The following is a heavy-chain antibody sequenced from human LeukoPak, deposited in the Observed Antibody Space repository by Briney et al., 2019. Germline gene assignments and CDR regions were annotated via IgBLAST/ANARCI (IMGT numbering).Heavy chain of an antibody. D-gene: IGHD6-19*01. CDR2: IKPDGSEK. CDR3: ARGGAGHSSGWYASYY. Sequence: GSLRLSCAASGFTFTSYWMNWVRQAPGKGLEWVANIKPDGSEKYYVDSVKGRFTISRDNAKNSLYLQMNSLRAEDTAVYYCARGGAGHSSGWYASYYWGQGTLVTVSS. V-gene: IGHV3-7*01. J-gene: IGHJ4*02. CDR1: GFTFTSYW.